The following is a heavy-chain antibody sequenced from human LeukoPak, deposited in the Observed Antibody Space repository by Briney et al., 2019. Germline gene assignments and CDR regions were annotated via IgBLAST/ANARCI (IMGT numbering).Heavy chain of an antibody. Sequence: GRSLRLSCAASGFTLDDYGMSWVRQAPGKGLEWVSGLNWKGGSTGYADSVKGRFTISRDNAKNSLYLQMNSLRAEDTALYYCARWRYCSGGSCNPKTKYYFDYWGQGTLVTVSS. J-gene: IGHJ4*02. CDR3: ARWRYCSGGSCNPKTKYYFDY. CDR2: LNWKGGST. V-gene: IGHV3-20*04. D-gene: IGHD2-15*01. CDR1: GFTLDDYG.